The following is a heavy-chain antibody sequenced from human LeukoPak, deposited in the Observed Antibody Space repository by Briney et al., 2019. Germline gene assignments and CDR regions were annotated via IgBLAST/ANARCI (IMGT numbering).Heavy chain of an antibody. CDR3: ASQRPSSGWYPYYFDY. D-gene: IGHD6-19*01. CDR1: GYSFTSYW. V-gene: IGHV5-10-1*01. Sequence: GESLRISCEGSGYSFTSYWISWVRQMPGKGLEWMGRIDPSDSYTNYSPSFQGHVTISADKSISTAYLQWSSLKASDTAMYYCASQRPSSGWYPYYFDYWGQGTLVTVSS. J-gene: IGHJ4*02. CDR2: IDPSDSYT.